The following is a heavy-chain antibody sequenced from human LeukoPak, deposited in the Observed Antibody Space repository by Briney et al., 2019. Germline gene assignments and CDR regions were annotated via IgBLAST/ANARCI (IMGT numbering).Heavy chain of an antibody. CDR3: AGHSFDTVDAFDV. J-gene: IGHJ3*01. V-gene: IGHV5-51*01. D-gene: IGHD2-2*02. CDR1: GYSFTNYW. CDR2: ISPDDSDT. Sequence: GESLKISCKGSGYSFTNYWIGWVRQMPGKGLEWMGIISPDDSDTRYSPSFQSQVTISADKSSSTAYLQWRSLKASDTAMYYCAGHSFDTVDAFDVWGQGTIVIVSA.